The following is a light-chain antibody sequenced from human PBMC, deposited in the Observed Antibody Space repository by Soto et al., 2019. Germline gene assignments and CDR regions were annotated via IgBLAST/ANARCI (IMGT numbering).Light chain of an antibody. V-gene: IGLV1-40*01. CDR3: QSYDSGLSGSWV. Sequence: QPVLTQPPSVSGAPGQRVTISCTGSSSNIGAGYDVHWYQQLPGTAPKLLIFANSNRPSGVPDRFSGSKSGTSASLAITGLQAEDEADYYCQSYDSGLSGSWVFGGGTKLTVL. J-gene: IGLJ2*01. CDR2: ANS. CDR1: SSNIGAGYD.